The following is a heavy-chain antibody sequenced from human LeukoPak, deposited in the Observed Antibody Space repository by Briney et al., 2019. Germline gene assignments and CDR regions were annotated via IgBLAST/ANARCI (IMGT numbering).Heavy chain of an antibody. CDR3: ATWRDKAAVS. CDR1: GFTFSSYA. Sequence: PGGSLRLSCAASGFTFSSYAMSWVRQAPGKGLEWVSAISSSGGGTYYADSVRGRFTISRDNYKNTLYLQMNSLRGEDTAVYYCATWRDKAAVSWGQGTLVTVSS. D-gene: IGHD6-13*01. V-gene: IGHV3-23*01. J-gene: IGHJ5*02. CDR2: ISSSGGGT.